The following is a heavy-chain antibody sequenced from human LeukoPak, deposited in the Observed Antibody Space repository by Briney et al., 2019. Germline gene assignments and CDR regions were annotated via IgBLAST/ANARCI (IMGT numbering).Heavy chain of an antibody. Sequence: ASVKVSCKASSYTFTSYGISWVRQAPGQGLEWMGWISAYNGNTNYAQKLQGRVTMTTDTSTSTAYMELRSLRSDDTAVYYCARDGRPFLEWLYTNWFDPWGQGTLVTVSS. CDR3: ARDGRPFLEWLYTNWFDP. J-gene: IGHJ5*02. CDR2: ISAYNGNT. CDR1: SYTFTSYG. D-gene: IGHD3-3*01. V-gene: IGHV1-18*01.